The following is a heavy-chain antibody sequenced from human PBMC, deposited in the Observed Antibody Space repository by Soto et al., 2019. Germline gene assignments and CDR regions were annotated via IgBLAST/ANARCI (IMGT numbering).Heavy chain of an antibody. CDR1: GASISSGDYY. J-gene: IGHJ4*02. CDR2: IYHSGST. CDR3: ARLQCGGGTCYLVY. D-gene: IGHD2-21*01. V-gene: IGHV4-30-4*01. Sequence: QVQLKESGPGLVKPSQTLSLTCTVSGASISSGDYYWSWVRQPPGQGLESIGYIYHSGSTYYNPSLKSRITISIDTSKNQFSLKLTSVTVADTAVYYCARLQCGGGTCYLVYWGQGTLVTVSS.